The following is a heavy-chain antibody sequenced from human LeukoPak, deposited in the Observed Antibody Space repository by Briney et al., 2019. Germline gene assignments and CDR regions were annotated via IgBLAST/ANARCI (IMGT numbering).Heavy chain of an antibody. CDR3: ARDCSSTSCYYYYYGMDV. CDR2: ISAYNGNT. CDR1: GYTFTSYG. J-gene: IGHJ6*02. V-gene: IGHV1-18*01. D-gene: IGHD2-2*01. Sequence: ALVKVSCKASGYTFTSYGISWVRQAPGQGLEWMGWISAYNGNTNYAQRLQGRVTMTTDTSTSTAYMELRSLRSDDTAVYYCARDCSSTSCYYYYYGMDVWGQGTTVTVSS.